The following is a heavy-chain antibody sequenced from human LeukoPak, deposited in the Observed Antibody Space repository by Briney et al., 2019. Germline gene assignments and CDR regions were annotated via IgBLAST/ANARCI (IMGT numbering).Heavy chain of an antibody. D-gene: IGHD2-15*01. CDR3: ARDLRNCSGGSCYHWFDP. J-gene: IGHJ5*02. CDR1: GGSFSGYY. CDR2: INHSGST. V-gene: IGHV4-34*01. Sequence: SETLSLTCAVYGGSFSGYYWSWIRQPPGKGLEWIGEINHSGSTNYNPSLKSRVTISVDTSKNQFSLKLSSVTAADTAVYYCARDLRNCSGGSCYHWFDPWGQGTLVTVSS.